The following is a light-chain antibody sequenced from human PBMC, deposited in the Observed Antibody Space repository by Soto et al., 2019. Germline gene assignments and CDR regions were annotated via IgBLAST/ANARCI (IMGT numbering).Light chain of an antibody. J-gene: IGLJ2*01. V-gene: IGLV1-51*01. Sequence: QSVLTQSPSVSAAPGQQVTISCSGSSSNIGNNYVSWYQQLPATAPKLLIYDNNKRPPGIPDRFSGSKSGTAGPLDITGLQTGDEADYYCATWDGSLPGEVFGGGTKLTVL. CDR1: SSNIGNNY. CDR3: ATWDGSLPGEV. CDR2: DNN.